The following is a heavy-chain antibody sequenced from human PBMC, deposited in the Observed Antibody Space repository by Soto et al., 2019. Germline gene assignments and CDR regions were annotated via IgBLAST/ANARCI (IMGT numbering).Heavy chain of an antibody. V-gene: IGHV1-18*01. CDR2: ISAYNGNT. D-gene: IGHD2-15*01. CDR1: GYIFTNFG. Sequence: QVQLVQSGAEVKKPGASVKVSCKTSGYIFTNFGVTWVRQAPGQGLEWMGWISAYNGNTDYAQKVQGRVTMSTDTSTSTAYMELRSLRADDTAVYYCARGGAYCRGGSCPYNWFDPLGQGTLVIVSS. J-gene: IGHJ5*02. CDR3: ARGGAYCRGGSCPYNWFDP.